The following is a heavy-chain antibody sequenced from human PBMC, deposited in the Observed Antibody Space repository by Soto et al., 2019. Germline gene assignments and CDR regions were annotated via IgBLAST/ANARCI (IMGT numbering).Heavy chain of an antibody. J-gene: IGHJ5*02. V-gene: IGHV4-61*06. CDR3: ARDQLEGNWFYP. D-gene: IGHD1-1*01. Sequence: RLPPGKGLEYIGYIYYSDSTNYNPSLESRVSISVDTSKNQSSLKLSSVTAADTAVYYCARDQLEGNWFYPWGQGTLVTVSS. CDR2: IYYSDST.